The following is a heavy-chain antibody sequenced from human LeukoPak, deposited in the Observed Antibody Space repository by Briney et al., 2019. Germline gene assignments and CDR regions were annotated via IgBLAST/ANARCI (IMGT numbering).Heavy chain of an antibody. D-gene: IGHD3-22*01. CDR3: ANFEGSTMIVVADDALDI. Sequence: GKSLRLSCAASGFTFSGYPIHWVRQAPGKGLEWVAVISYDGSNKYYADSVKGRFTISRDNSKNTLYLQMNSLRAEDTAVYYCANFEGSTMIVVADDALDIWGQGTMVTVSS. J-gene: IGHJ3*02. CDR2: ISYDGSNK. V-gene: IGHV3-30-3*02. CDR1: GFTFSGYP.